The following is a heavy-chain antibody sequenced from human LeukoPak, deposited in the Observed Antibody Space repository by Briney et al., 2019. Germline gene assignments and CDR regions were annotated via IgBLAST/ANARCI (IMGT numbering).Heavy chain of an antibody. CDR1: GFIFKNYA. D-gene: IGHD2-2*02. CDR3: AKIAVPIPGRSHKYI. V-gene: IGHV3-9*01. J-gene: IGHJ6*04. CDR2: ISWNSGVV. Sequence: GRSLRLSCAASGFIFKNYAMHWVRQAPGKGLEWVSGISWNSGVVGYMDSVKGRFTISRDNGKNSLYLQMSSLKVEDTALYYCAKIAVPIPGRSHKYIWGKGITVTVSS.